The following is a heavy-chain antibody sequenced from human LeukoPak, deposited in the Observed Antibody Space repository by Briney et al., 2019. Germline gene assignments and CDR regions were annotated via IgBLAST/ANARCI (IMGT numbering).Heavy chain of an antibody. CDR3: TTDPGHCSSTSCYTPYYYYYYMDV. CDR2: IKSKTDGGTT. V-gene: IGHV3-15*01. J-gene: IGHJ6*03. Sequence: PGGSLRLSCAASGFTFSNAWMSWVRQAPGEGREWVGRIKSKTDGGTTDYAAPVKGRFTISRDDSKNTLYLQMNSLKTEDTAVYYCTTDPGHCSSTSCYTPYYYYYYMDVWGKGTTVTVSS. CDR1: GFTFSNAW. D-gene: IGHD2-2*02.